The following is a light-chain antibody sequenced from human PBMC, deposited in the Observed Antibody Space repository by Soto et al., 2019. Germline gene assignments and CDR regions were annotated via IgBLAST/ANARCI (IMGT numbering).Light chain of an antibody. J-gene: IGKJ4*01. CDR2: DAS. Sequence: EIVLTQSPATLSLSPGERATLSCRASQSISSYLAWYQHKPGQSPRLLIYDASNRATGIPARFSGSGSGTDFTLTISSLEPEDFAVYYCQQRSVWPPLSFGGGTKVVIK. V-gene: IGKV3-11*01. CDR1: QSISSY. CDR3: QQRSVWPPLS.